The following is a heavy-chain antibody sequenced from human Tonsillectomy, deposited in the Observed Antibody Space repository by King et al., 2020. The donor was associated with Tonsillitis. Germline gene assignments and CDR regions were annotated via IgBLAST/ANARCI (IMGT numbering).Heavy chain of an antibody. D-gene: IGHD6-19*01. CDR2: MSWNSTSI. V-gene: IGHV3-9*01. J-gene: IGHJ4*02. Sequence: QLVQSGGGLVQPGRSLRLSCAASGFTCDDYAMHWVRQGPGKGLEWVAGMSWNSTSINFADSLKGRFTTSRDNAKNDVYLQMNSLRAEDTSFYYCAKAWYNSGWCVGFDCWGPGTLVTVSS. CDR1: GFTCDDYA. CDR3: AKAWYNSGWCVGFDC.